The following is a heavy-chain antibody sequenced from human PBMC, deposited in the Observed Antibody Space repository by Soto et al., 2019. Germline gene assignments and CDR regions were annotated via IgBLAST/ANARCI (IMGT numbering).Heavy chain of an antibody. CDR2: ISGSGGST. CDR3: VKDRSVDTRDWLDR. J-gene: IGHJ5*02. V-gene: IGHV3-23*01. CDR1: GFTFGTYG. Sequence: PGGSLRLSCAASGFTFGTYGMNWVRQAPWEGLEWFSGISGSGGSTYYTDSVKGRFTISRDNSKNTLYLQMNSLRADDTAVYYCVKDRSVDTRDWLDRWGKGTMVTVSS. D-gene: IGHD5-18*01.